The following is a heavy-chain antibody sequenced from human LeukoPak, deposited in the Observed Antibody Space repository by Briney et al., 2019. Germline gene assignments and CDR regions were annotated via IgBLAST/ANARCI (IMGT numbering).Heavy chain of an antibody. J-gene: IGHJ4*02. CDR3: AREDRVVRGVYFDY. D-gene: IGHD3-10*01. V-gene: IGHV4-4*07. CDR1: GGSISSYY. CDR2: IYTSGST. Sequence: SETLSLTCTVSGGSISSYYWSWIRQPAGKGLEWIGRIYTSGSTNYNPSLKSRVTMSVDTSKNQFSLKLSSVTAADTAVYYCAREDRVVRGVYFDYWGQGTLVTVSS.